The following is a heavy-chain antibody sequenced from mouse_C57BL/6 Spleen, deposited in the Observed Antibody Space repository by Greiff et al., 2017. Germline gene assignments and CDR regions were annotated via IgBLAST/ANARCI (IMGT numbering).Heavy chain of an antibody. V-gene: IGHV1-81*01. CDR1: GYTFTSYG. D-gene: IGHD1-1*01. CDR2: IYPRSGNT. J-gene: IGHJ3*01. Sequence: VQLQESGAELARPGASVQLSCKASGYTFTSYGLSWVKQRTGQGLEWIGEIYPRSGNTYYNEKFKGKATLTADKSSRTAYMELRSLTSEDSAVYFGARDGYGSSYRFAYWGQGTLVTVSA. CDR3: ARDGYGSSYRFAY.